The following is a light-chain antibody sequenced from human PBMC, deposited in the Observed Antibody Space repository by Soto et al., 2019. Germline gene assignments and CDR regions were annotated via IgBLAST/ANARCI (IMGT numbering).Light chain of an antibody. V-gene: IGKV1-27*01. CDR1: QGISDH. CDR2: AAS. Sequence: DIQMTQSPSSLSASIGDRVTITCRASQGISDHLAWYQQKPGEVPKVLIFAASALQPGVPSRFSGSGSGTDLTLTISGLQPEDVATYYCQKYYSAPLTFGGGTKVDIK. CDR3: QKYYSAPLT. J-gene: IGKJ4*01.